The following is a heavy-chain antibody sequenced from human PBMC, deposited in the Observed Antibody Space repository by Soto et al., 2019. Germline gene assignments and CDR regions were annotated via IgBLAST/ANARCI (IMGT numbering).Heavy chain of an antibody. J-gene: IGHJ6*02. CDR2: IDWDDDK. D-gene: IGHD2-2*01. CDR3: ARSRSSTSFDGMDV. CDR1: GFSLSTSGMR. Sequence: SGPTLVNPTQTLTLTCTFSGFSLSTSGMRVSWIRQPPGKALEWLARIDWDDDKFYSTSLKTRLTISKDTSKNQVVLTMTNMDPVDTATYYCARSRSSTSFDGMDVWGQGTTVTFSS. V-gene: IGHV2-70*04.